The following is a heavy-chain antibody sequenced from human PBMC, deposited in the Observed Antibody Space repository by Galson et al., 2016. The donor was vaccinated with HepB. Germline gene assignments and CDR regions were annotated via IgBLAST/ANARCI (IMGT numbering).Heavy chain of an antibody. CDR1: GFTFSNYG. CDR2: ITAGGGST. J-gene: IGHJ5*02. CDR3: AETGGSGGYYNGT. Sequence: SLRLSCAASGFTFSNYGMSWVRQAPGKGLEWVSGITAGGGSTYYADSVKGRFTISRDNSKNTLYLQMNSLGAEDTAVYYCAETGGSGGYYNGTWGQGALVTVSS. D-gene: IGHD3-10*01. V-gene: IGHV3-23*01.